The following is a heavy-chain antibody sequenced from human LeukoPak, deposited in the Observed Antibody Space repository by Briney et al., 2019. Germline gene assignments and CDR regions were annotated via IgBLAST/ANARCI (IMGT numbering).Heavy chain of an antibody. D-gene: IGHD5-18*01. CDR3: ARGQHSYGYFNGFDY. CDR2: IYYSGST. J-gene: IGHJ4*02. V-gene: IGHV4-59*01. Sequence: SETLTLTCTVSGGSISSYYWNWIRQPPGKGLEWIGYIYYSGSTNYNPSLESRVTMSVDTSKNQFSLKLSSVTAADTAVYYCARGQHSYGYFNGFDYWGQGTLVTVSS. CDR1: GGSISSYY.